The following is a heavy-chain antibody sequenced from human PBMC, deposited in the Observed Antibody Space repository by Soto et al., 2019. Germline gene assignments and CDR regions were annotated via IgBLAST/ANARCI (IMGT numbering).Heavy chain of an antibody. CDR2: IVVGSGNT. CDR3: AAPRIAAQYYYYYYGMDV. V-gene: IGHV1-58*01. Sequence: SVKVSCKASGFTFTSSAVQWVRQARGQRLEWIGWIVVGSGNTNYAQKFQERVTITRDMSTSTAYMELSSPRSEDTAVYYCAAPRIAAQYYYYYYGMDVWGQGTTVTVSS. J-gene: IGHJ6*02. D-gene: IGHD6-6*01. CDR1: GFTFTSSA.